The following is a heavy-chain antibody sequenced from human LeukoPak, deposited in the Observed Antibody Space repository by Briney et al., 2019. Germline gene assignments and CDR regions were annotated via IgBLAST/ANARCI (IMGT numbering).Heavy chain of an antibody. CDR2: ISSSSSYI. V-gene: IGHV3-21*01. Sequence: PGGSLRLSCAASGFTFSNYAMSWVRQAPGKGLEWVSSISSSSSYIYYADSVKGRFTISRDNAKNSLYLQMNSLRAEDTAVYYCATLSYGDFDYWGQGTLVTVSS. CDR3: ATLSYGDFDY. J-gene: IGHJ4*02. CDR1: GFTFSNYA. D-gene: IGHD5-18*01.